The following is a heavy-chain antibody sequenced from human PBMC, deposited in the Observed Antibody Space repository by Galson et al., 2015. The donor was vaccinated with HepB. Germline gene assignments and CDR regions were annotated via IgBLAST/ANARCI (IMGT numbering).Heavy chain of an antibody. V-gene: IGHV3-48*01. CDR3: ARETKTYGSGSYYKPFDY. D-gene: IGHD3-10*01. CDR2: ISSSSSTI. CDR1: GFTFSSYS. Sequence: SLRLSCAASGFTFSSYSMNWVRQAPGKGLEWVSYISSSSSTIYYADSVKGRFTISRDNAKNSLYLQMNSLRAEDTAVYYCARETKTYGSGSYYKPFDYWGQGTLVTVSS. J-gene: IGHJ4*02.